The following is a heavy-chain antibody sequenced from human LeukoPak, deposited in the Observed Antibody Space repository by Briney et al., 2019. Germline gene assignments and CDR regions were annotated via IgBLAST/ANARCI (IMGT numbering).Heavy chain of an antibody. CDR2: IIPIFGTA. CDR1: GGTFSSYA. Sequence: SVKVSCKASGGTFSSYAISWVRQAPGQGLEWMGGIIPIFGTANYAQKFQGRVTITADESTSTAYMELSSLRSEDTAVYYCAREGYSSSPSDYWGQGTLVTVSS. J-gene: IGHJ4*02. V-gene: IGHV1-69*13. CDR3: AREGYSSSPSDY. D-gene: IGHD6-6*01.